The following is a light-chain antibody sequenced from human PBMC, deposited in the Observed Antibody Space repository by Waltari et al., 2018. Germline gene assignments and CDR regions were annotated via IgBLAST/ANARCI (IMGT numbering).Light chain of an antibody. J-gene: IGLJ1*01. V-gene: IGLV1-44*01. CDR3: CSYAGRGTYV. CDR1: SSNIGSKT. CDR2: SNN. Sequence: QSVLTQPPSASGTPGQRVTISCSGSSSNIGSKTVNWYQQLPGTAPKLLIFSNNQRPSGVPDRFSGSKSGTSASLAISGLLSEDEADYYCCSYAGRGTYVFGSGTKVTVL.